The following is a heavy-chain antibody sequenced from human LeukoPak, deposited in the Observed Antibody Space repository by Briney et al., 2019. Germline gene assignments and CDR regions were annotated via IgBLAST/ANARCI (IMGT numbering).Heavy chain of an antibody. D-gene: IGHD1-26*01. Sequence: ASVKVSCKASGYTFTSYGISWVRRAPGQGLEWMGWISAYNGNTNYAQKLQGRGNMTTDTYTGTAYMELRSLRSDDAAVYYCARVQGGSYSRYFDYWGPGTLVTVSS. CDR1: GYTFTSYG. J-gene: IGHJ4*02. CDR2: ISAYNGNT. CDR3: ARVQGGSYSRYFDY. V-gene: IGHV1-18*01.